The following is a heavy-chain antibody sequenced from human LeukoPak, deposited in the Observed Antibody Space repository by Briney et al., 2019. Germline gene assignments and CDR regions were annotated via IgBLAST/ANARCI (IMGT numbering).Heavy chain of an antibody. CDR2: IKQDGSEI. V-gene: IGHV3-7*03. CDR1: GFTLSTYW. Sequence: PGGSVRLSCAASGFTLSTYWMSWVRQAPGKGLEWVANIKQDGSEIYYVDSVKGRFTISRDNAKNSLYLQMNSLRAEDTAVYYCARDKVVGATIFDYWGQGTLVTVSS. D-gene: IGHD1-26*01. CDR3: ARDKVVGATIFDY. J-gene: IGHJ4*02.